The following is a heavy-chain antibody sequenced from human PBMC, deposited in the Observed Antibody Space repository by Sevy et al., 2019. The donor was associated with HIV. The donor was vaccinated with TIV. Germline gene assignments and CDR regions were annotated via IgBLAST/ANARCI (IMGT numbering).Heavy chain of an antibody. CDR1: GFTFSSYA. Sequence: GSLRLSCAASGFTFSSYAMSWVRQAPGKGLEWVSAISGSGGSTYYADSVKGRFTISRDNSKNTLYLQMNSLRAEDTAVYYCAKDLDPTGYDYFGLAIYFDYWGQGTLVTVSP. CDR2: ISGSGGST. D-gene: IGHD5-12*01. V-gene: IGHV3-23*01. J-gene: IGHJ4*02. CDR3: AKDLDPTGYDYFGLAIYFDY.